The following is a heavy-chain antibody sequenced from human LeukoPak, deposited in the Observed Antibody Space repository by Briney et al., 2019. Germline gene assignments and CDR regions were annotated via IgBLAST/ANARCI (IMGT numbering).Heavy chain of an antibody. J-gene: IGHJ1*01. CDR1: GFTFTNYD. CDR2: ISVSGST. CDR3: ARCPPSGYWYFQD. D-gene: IGHD3-22*01. V-gene: IGHV3-23*01. Sequence: PGGSLRLSCAASGFTFTNYDLTWVRQAPGKGLEWVSIISVSGSTYYADSVKGRFIISRDTSKKTVFLQMSSLRAEDTAVYYCARCPPSGYWYFQDWGQGTLVTVSS.